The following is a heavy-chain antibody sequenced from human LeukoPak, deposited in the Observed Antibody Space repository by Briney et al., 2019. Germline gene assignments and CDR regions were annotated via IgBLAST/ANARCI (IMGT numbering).Heavy chain of an antibody. CDR1: GFTFSSYW. Sequence: GGSLRLSCAASGFTFSSYWMSWVRQAPGKGLEWVANIKQDGSEKYYVDSVKGRFTISRDNAKNSLYLQMNSLRAEDTAVYYCARDRRAYVQWLVRGGQTPYWGQGTLVTVSS. CDR3: ARDRRAYVQWLVRGGQTPY. J-gene: IGHJ4*02. V-gene: IGHV3-7*01. CDR2: IKQDGSEK. D-gene: IGHD6-19*01.